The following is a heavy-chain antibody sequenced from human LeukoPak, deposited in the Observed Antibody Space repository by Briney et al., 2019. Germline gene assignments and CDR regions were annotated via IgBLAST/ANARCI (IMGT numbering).Heavy chain of an antibody. CDR3: AKGSAPTVTTSFQH. CDR1: GFTFDDYA. J-gene: IGHJ1*01. Sequence: GGSLRLSCAASGFTFDDYAMHWVRQAPGKGLEWVSGISWNSGSIGYADSVKGRFTISRDNAKNSLYLQMNSLRAEDTALYYCAKGSAPTVTTSFQHWGQGTLVTVSS. D-gene: IGHD4-17*01. V-gene: IGHV3-9*01. CDR2: ISWNSGSI.